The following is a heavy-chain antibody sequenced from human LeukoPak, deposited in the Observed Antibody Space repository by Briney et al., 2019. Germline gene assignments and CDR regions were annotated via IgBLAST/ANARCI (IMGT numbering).Heavy chain of an antibody. V-gene: IGHV3-9*01. J-gene: IGHJ1*01. CDR2: ISWNSGSI. CDR1: GFTFDDYA. CDR3: AKGAGGYDSSGYYYAPEYFQH. D-gene: IGHD3-22*01. Sequence: GRSLRLSCAASGFTFDDYAMHWVRQAPGKGLEWVSGISWNSGSIGYADSVKGRFTISRDNAKNSLYLQMNSLRAEDTALYYCAKGAGGYDSSGYYYAPEYFQHWGQGTLVTVSS.